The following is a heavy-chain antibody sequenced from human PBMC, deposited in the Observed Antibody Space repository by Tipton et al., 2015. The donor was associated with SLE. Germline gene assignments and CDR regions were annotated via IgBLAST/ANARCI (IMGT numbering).Heavy chain of an antibody. D-gene: IGHD7-27*01. CDR2: IYYSGST. V-gene: IGHV4-34*01. CDR3: ARAIRRSGYYYYGMDV. Sequence: TLSLTCAVYGGSFSGYYWSWIRQPPGKGLEWIGSIYYSGSTYYNPSLKSRVTISVDTSKNQFSLKLSPVTAADTAVYYCARAIRRSGYYYYGMDVWGQGTTVTVSS. CDR1: GGSFSGYY. J-gene: IGHJ6*02.